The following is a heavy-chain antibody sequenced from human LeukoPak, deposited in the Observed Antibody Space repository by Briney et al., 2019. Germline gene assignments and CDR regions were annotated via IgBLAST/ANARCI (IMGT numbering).Heavy chain of an antibody. V-gene: IGHV3-74*01. CDR1: GFTFSRHW. D-gene: IGHD3-22*01. Sequence: PGGSLRLSCAASGFTFSRHWMHWVRQAPGKGLVWISRINSDASDTNYADFVKGRFTISRDNAKNTVYLQINSLRDEDTAVYYCAREADYDSSGYYPFDGMDVWGQGTTVTVSS. J-gene: IGHJ6*02. CDR2: INSDASDT. CDR3: AREADYDSSGYYPFDGMDV.